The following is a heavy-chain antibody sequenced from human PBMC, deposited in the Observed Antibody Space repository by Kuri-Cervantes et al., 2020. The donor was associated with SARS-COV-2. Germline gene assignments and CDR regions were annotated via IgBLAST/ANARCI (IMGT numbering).Heavy chain of an antibody. CDR1: GGTFSSYA. D-gene: IGHD3-22*01. Sequence: ASVKVSCKASGGTFSSYAISWVRQAPGQGLEWMGIINASGGGTTYAQKFQGRVTMTRDSSTSTAYMELRSLRSDDTAVYYCAKGGESITMIVVVIQPLDYWGQGTLVTVSS. J-gene: IGHJ4*02. V-gene: IGHV1-46*01. CDR3: AKGGESITMIVVVIQPLDY. CDR2: INASGGGT.